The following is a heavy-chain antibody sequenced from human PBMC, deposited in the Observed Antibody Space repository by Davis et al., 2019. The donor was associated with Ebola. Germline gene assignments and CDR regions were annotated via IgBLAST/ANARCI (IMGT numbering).Heavy chain of an antibody. J-gene: IGHJ4*02. D-gene: IGHD1-14*01. V-gene: IGHV3-30*18. CDR3: AKERAVGPVRVTALDY. CDR2: ISYDGSK. CDR1: GFTFRSYA. Sequence: GESLKISCAASGFTFRSYAMHWVRQAPGKGLEWVAVISYDGSKYYADSVKGRFTISNFKNTVFLQMNSLRGEDTAVYYCAKERAVGPVRVTALDYWGQGTLVVVSS.